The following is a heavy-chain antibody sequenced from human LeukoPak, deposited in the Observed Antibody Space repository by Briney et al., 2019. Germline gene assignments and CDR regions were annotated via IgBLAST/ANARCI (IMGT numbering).Heavy chain of an antibody. CDR1: GYTFTSYG. CDR2: ISAYNGNT. D-gene: IGHD3-10*01. J-gene: IGHJ6*02. V-gene: IGHV1-18*01. Sequence: ASVKVSCKASGYTFTSYGISWVRQAPGQGLEWMGWISAYNGNTNYAQKLQGRVTMTTDTSTSTAYMELRSLRSDDTAVYYCARDRVLWFGDRHYYYYGMDVWGQGTTVTVSS. CDR3: ARDRVLWFGDRHYYYYGMDV.